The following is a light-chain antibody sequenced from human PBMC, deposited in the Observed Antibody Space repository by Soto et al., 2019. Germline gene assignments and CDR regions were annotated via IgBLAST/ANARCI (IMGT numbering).Light chain of an antibody. Sequence: EIMMTQSPATLSVSPGEKTTLSCRASQRVTSNLAWFQQKPGQAPRLLIYGASPRATGIPARFSGGGSGTEFTLTISSLQSEDFAVYYCQQYNNWPRTFGKGTKVDIK. CDR2: GAS. V-gene: IGKV3-15*01. CDR1: QRVTSN. J-gene: IGKJ1*01. CDR3: QQYNNWPRT.